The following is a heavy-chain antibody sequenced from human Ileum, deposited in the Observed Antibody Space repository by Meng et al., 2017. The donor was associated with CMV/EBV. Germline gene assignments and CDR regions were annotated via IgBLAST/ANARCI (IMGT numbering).Heavy chain of an antibody. V-gene: IGHV6-1*01. J-gene: IGHJ4*02. CDR2: TYYRSRWNN. Sequence: SQTLSLTCAISGDSVSSNSVAWNWIRQSPSRGLEWLGRTYYRSRWNNDYAVSVKGRIAINPDTSKNQFSLQLNSVTPEDTAVYFCARVSGGYFDYWGQGTLVTVLL. CDR1: GDSVSSNSVA. D-gene: IGHD3-10*02. CDR3: ARVSGGYFDY.